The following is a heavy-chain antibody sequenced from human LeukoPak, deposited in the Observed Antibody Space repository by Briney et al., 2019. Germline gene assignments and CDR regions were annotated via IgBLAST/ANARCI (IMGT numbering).Heavy chain of an antibody. Sequence: SETLSLTCTVSGGSISSSSYYWVWIRQPPGKGLEWIGNIYYSGSTYYNPSLKSRVTISVDTSKNQFSLKLSSVTAADTAVYYCARRHSGSYYFDSWGQGTLVTVSS. CDR2: IYYSGST. CDR3: ARRHSGSYYFDS. V-gene: IGHV4-39*01. CDR1: GGSISSSSYY. J-gene: IGHJ4*02. D-gene: IGHD1-26*01.